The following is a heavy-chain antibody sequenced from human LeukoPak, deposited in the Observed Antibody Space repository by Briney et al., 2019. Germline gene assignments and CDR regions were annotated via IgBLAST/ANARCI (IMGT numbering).Heavy chain of an antibody. J-gene: IGHJ4*02. CDR3: ARAVAGTGID. D-gene: IGHD6-19*01. CDR1: GFTFDDYA. V-gene: IGHV3-9*01. Sequence: GGSLRLSCAASGFTFDDYAMHWVRQAPGKGLEWVSGISWNSGSIGYADSVKGRFTISRDNAKNSLYLQMNSLRAEDTALYYCARAVAGTGIDWGQGTLVTVSS. CDR2: ISWNSGSI.